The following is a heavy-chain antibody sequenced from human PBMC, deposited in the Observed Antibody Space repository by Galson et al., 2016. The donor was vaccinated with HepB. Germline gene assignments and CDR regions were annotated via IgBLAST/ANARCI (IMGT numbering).Heavy chain of an antibody. CDR1: GFTFSISP. CDR2: ISFDEPTT. V-gene: IGHV3-30*04. D-gene: IGHD3-10*01. Sequence: SLRLSCAASGFTFSISPMHWVRQAPGKGLEWVATISFDEPTTYYADSMKGRFTISRDNSKNTLYLQMSRLRADDTAVYYCARDRYYGSGPAYYYFFGMDVWGQGTRVSVSS. CDR3: ARDRYYGSGPAYYYFFGMDV. J-gene: IGHJ6*02.